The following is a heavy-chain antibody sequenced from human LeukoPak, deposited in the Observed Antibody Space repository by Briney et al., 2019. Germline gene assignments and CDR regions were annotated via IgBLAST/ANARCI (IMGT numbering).Heavy chain of an antibody. CDR2: IYTSGST. CDR3: ARHGREDVVDFDS. Sequence: SETLSLTCTVSGGSISSSSYYWSWIRQPAGKGLEWIGRIYTSGSTNYNPSLKSRVTISVDTSKNQFSLKLSSLTAADTAIYYCARHGREDVVDFDSWGQGILVTVSS. V-gene: IGHV4-61*02. D-gene: IGHD3-10*02. J-gene: IGHJ4*02. CDR1: GGSISSSSYY.